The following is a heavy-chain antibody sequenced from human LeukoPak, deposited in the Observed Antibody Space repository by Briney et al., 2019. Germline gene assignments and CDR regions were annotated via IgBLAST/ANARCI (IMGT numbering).Heavy chain of an antibody. CDR3: ARDCDSAHYFDY. CDR2: ISFDGGNK. CDR1: GFTFSSYG. D-gene: IGHD2-21*01. V-gene: IGHV3-30*03. Sequence: GGSLRLSCAASGFTFSSYGMHWVRQAPGKGLEWVAVISFDGGNKYYPDSVKGRLTISRDNSRNALYLQMSSLRAEDTGVYYCARDCDSAHYFDYWGQGTLVTVSS. J-gene: IGHJ4*02.